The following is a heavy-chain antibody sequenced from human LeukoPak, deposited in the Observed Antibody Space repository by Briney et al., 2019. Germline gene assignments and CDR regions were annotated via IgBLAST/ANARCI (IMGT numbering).Heavy chain of an antibody. Sequence: GESLKISCKGSGYSFTSYWIGWVRRMPGKGLEWMGIIYPGDSDTRYSPSFQGQVTISADKSISTAYLQWSSLKASDTAMYYCARIPQDDILTGYTENYFDYWGQGTLVTVSS. CDR1: GYSFTSYW. V-gene: IGHV5-51*01. CDR3: ARIPQDDILTGYTENYFDY. CDR2: IYPGDSDT. J-gene: IGHJ4*02. D-gene: IGHD3-9*01.